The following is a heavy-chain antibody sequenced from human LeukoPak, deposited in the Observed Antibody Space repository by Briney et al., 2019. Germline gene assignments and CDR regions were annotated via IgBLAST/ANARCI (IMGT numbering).Heavy chain of an antibody. Sequence: GGSLRLSCAASGFTFTTYWMSWVRQLPGKGLEWVANINQGGTEKYYVDSVKGRSTISRDNAKNSLDLQMNSLRVEDTGIYYCVKVAKYYYGSETYYFFEHWGQGTPVTASS. D-gene: IGHD3-10*01. J-gene: IGHJ4*02. CDR2: INQGGTEK. CDR1: GFTFTTYW. CDR3: VKVAKYYYGSETYYFFEH. V-gene: IGHV3-7*01.